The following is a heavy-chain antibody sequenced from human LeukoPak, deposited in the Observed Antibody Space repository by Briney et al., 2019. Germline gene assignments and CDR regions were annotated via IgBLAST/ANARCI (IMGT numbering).Heavy chain of an antibody. J-gene: IGHJ6*02. CDR1: GGSISSGDYY. D-gene: IGHD3-10*01. CDR3: ARDHGSGSYGMDV. Sequence: PSQTLPLTCTVSGGSISSGDYYWSWIRQPPGKGLEWIGYIYYSGSTYYNPSLKSRVTISVDTSKNQFSLKLSSVTAADTAVYYCARDHGSGSYGMDVWGQGTTVTVSS. CDR2: IYYSGST. V-gene: IGHV4-30-4*01.